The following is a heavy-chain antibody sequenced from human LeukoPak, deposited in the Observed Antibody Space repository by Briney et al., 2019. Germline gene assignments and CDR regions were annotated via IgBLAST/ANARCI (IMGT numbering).Heavy chain of an antibody. Sequence: GRSLRLSCAASGFTFSSYAMHWVRQAPGKGLEWVAVISYDGSNKYYAGSVKGRFTISRDNSKNTLYLQMNSLRAEDTAVYYCARTVYDYVWGSPLDYWGQGTLVTVSS. CDR3: ARTVYDYVWGSPLDY. V-gene: IGHV3-30-3*01. D-gene: IGHD3-16*01. CDR1: GFTFSSYA. CDR2: ISYDGSNK. J-gene: IGHJ4*02.